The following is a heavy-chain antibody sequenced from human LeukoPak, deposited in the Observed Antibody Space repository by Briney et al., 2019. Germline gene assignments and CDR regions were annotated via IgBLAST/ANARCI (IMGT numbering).Heavy chain of an antibody. J-gene: IGHJ3*02. CDR1: GYTFTGYY. CDR3: ARERGYCSASTCQTSDAFDI. V-gene: IGHV1-2*02. Sequence: ASVKVSCKASGYTFTGYYMHWVRQAPGQGLEWMGWINPDSGRTNYAQKFQARVTMTWDTSITTAYMELSRLRSDDTAVYYCARERGYCSASTCQTSDAFDIWGQGTMVTVSS. D-gene: IGHD2-15*01. CDR2: INPDSGRT.